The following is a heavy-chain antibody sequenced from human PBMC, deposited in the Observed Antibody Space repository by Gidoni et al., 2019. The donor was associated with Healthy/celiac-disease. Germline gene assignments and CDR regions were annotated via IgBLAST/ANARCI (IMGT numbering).Heavy chain of an antibody. CDR3: ARDLKAYCGGDCYSGN. D-gene: IGHD2-21*01. CDR2: INWTCGST. CDR1: GFNFENDG. J-gene: IGHJ4*02. Sequence: EGQRVESGGCVVRLGGALRLSCAATGFNFENDGMSWVRQAPGKGLEWFSGINWTCGSTGYADSVKGRFTISRDNAKNSLYLQINSLRAEDTALYYCARDLKAYCGGDCYSGNWGQGTLVTVSS. V-gene: IGHV3-20*04.